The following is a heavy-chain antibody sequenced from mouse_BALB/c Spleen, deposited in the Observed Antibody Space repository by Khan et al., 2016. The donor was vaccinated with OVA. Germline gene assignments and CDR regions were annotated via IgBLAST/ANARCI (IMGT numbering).Heavy chain of an antibody. Sequence: QVQLKQSGPGLVQPSQSLSITCTVSGFSLSTYGVHWVRQSPGKSLEWLGLIWSGGNTDYNAAFISSLSISKDNSKSPVFFKMNSLQPDDTAMYYCARNSYMYDFTYWGQGALVTVSA. J-gene: IGHJ3*01. CDR3: ARNSYMYDFTY. V-gene: IGHV2-2*01. CDR2: IWSGGNT. D-gene: IGHD2-14*01. CDR1: GFSLSTYG.